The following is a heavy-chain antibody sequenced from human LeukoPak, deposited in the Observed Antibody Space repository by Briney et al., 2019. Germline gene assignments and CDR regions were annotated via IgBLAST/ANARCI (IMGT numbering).Heavy chain of an antibody. D-gene: IGHD2-21*02. CDR3: ARGLSAIVH. CDR1: GGSFSGYY. V-gene: IGHV4-34*01. Sequence: KPSETLSLTCAVYGGSFSGYYWSWIRQPPGKGLEWIGEINHSGSTNYNPSLKSRVTISVDTSKNQFSLRLSSVTAADTAVYYCARGLSAIVHWGQGTLVTVSS. CDR2: INHSGST. J-gene: IGHJ4*02.